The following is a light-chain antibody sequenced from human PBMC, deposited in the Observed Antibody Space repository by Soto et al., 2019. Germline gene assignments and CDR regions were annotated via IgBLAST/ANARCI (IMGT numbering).Light chain of an antibody. CDR1: QSVSVN. CDR3: QERNRWPRGT. J-gene: IGKJ4*01. V-gene: IGKV3-11*01. Sequence: EVVLTQSPATLSLSPGESATLSCRASQSVSVNFAWYQQKPGQAPRPLIYSASDRAPGIPARFSGRGSGTYFTLTISSLEPEDFAVYYCQERNRWPRGTFGGWTKVEIK. CDR2: SAS.